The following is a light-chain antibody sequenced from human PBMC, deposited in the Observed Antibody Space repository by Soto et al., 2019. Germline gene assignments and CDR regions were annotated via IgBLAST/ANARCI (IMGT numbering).Light chain of an antibody. CDR2: SNN. CDR1: ISNIGSNA. J-gene: IGLJ3*02. CDR3: ATWDDSLNGWV. Sequence: QSVLTQPPSSSGTPGQRVTISCSGSISNIGSNAVSWYQQLPGTAPKVLIYSNNQRPSGVPDRFSGSKSGTSASLAISGLQSEDDADYYCATWDDSLNGWVFGGGTQLTVL. V-gene: IGLV1-44*01.